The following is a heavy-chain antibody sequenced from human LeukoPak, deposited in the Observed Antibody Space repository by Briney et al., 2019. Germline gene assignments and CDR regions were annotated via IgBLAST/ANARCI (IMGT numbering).Heavy chain of an antibody. CDR3: ASHNRGNYYGSGSPPDDY. CDR1: GGSISSGGYY. Sequence: PSETLSLTCTVSGGSISSGGYYWSWIRQHPGKGLEWIGYIYYSGSTYYNPSLKSRVTISVDTSKNQFSLKLSSVTAADTAVYYCASHNRGNYYGSGSPPDDYWGQGTLVTVSS. CDR2: IYYSGST. V-gene: IGHV4-31*03. D-gene: IGHD3-10*01. J-gene: IGHJ4*02.